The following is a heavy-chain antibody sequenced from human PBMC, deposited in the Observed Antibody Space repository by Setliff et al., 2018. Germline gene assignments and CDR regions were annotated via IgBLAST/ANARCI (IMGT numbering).Heavy chain of an antibody. V-gene: IGHV1-18*01. Sequence: ASVKVSCKTSGYTFNTFGISWVRRAPGQGLDWMGWISPYNGDTKSAQKFQGRVTMTIDTSTSTAYVEVRSLTSDDTALYYGVRGKGPRTVVAPPTSTLLDPWGQGTLVTVSS. J-gene: IGHJ5*02. CDR1: GYTFNTFG. CDR3: VRGKGPRTVVAPPTSTLLDP. D-gene: IGHD3-22*01. CDR2: ISPYNGDT.